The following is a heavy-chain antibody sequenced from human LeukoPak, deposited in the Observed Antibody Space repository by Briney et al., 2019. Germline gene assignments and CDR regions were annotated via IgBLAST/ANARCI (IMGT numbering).Heavy chain of an antibody. V-gene: IGHV1-18*01. J-gene: IGHJ6*02. CDR1: GYTFTSYG. CDR2: ISAYNGNT. CDR3: ARATPYDSSGYYYLYYYGMDV. Sequence: ASVKVSCKASGYTFTSYGISWVRQAPGQGLKWMGWISAYNGNTNYAQKLQGRVTMTTDTSTSTAYMELRSLRSDDTAVYYCARATPYDSSGYYYLYYYGMDVWGQGTTVTVSS. D-gene: IGHD3-22*01.